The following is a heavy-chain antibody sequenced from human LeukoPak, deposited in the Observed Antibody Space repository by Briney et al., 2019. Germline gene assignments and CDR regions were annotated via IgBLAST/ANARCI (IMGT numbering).Heavy chain of an antibody. Sequence: SETLSLTCAVSGGSFSGYYWSWIRQPPGKGLEWIGEINHSGSTNYNPSLKSRVTISVDTSKNQFSLKLSSVTAADTAVYYCASFRSRLVNWGQGTLVTVSS. CDR1: GGSFSGYY. D-gene: IGHD2/OR15-2a*01. CDR3: ASFRSRLVN. CDR2: INHSGST. J-gene: IGHJ4*02. V-gene: IGHV4-34*01.